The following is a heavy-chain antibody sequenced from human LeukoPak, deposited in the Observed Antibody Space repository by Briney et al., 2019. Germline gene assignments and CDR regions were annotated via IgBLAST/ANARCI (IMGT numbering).Heavy chain of an antibody. Sequence: GGSLRLSCSASGFTFSSYAMHWVRQAPGKGLEYVSAISSNGGSTYYADSVKGRFTISRDNSKNTLYLQMSSLRAEDTAVYYCVKDRDSNYAPGYYGMDVWGQGTTVTVSS. D-gene: IGHD4-11*01. CDR1: GFTFSSYA. CDR2: ISSNGGST. CDR3: VKDRDSNYAPGYYGMDV. V-gene: IGHV3-64D*09. J-gene: IGHJ6*02.